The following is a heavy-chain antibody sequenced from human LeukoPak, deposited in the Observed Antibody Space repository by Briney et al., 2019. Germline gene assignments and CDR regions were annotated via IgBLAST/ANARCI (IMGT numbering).Heavy chain of an antibody. CDR3: AKETSSWSPSDAFDI. Sequence: GGSLRLSCATSGFTLSIYGMHWVRQAPGKGLEWVAVIWYDGSNKYYADSVKGRFTISRDNSKNTLYLQMNSLRAEDTAVYYCAKETSSWSPSDAFDIWGQGTMVTVSS. V-gene: IGHV3-33*06. J-gene: IGHJ3*02. D-gene: IGHD6-13*01. CDR2: IWYDGSNK. CDR1: GFTLSIYG.